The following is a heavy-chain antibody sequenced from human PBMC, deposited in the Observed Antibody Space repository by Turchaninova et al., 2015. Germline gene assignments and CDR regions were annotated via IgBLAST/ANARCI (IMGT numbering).Heavy chain of an antibody. J-gene: IGHJ5*02. Sequence: QVQLVQSGAEVKKPGASVTVSCKASGYTLTSYNINWVRQAPGQGLQWMGRIDTKTGDTNYAQQFRGTVSMTRDTSKNTAYMEPSALRADDTAVYYCARMHSDGLISQRGHLIDWFDPWGQGTLVIVSS. D-gene: IGHD3/OR15-3a*01. CDR3: ARMHSDGLISQRGHLIDWFDP. CDR2: IDTKTGDT. V-gene: IGHV1-8*01. CDR1: GYTLTSYN.